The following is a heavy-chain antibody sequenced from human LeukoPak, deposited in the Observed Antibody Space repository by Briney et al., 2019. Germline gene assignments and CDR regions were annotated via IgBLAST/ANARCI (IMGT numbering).Heavy chain of an antibody. D-gene: IGHD6-13*01. Sequence: ASETLSLTCTGSGGSIRSYYWSWIQQPPGKGLEWIGSIYYSGSTYYNPSLKSRVTISVDTSKNQFSLKLSSVTAADTAVYYCASMVLYYYYMDVWGKGTTVTVSS. V-gene: IGHV4-59*12. CDR2: IYYSGST. J-gene: IGHJ6*03. CDR3: ASMVLYYYYMDV. CDR1: GGSIRSYY.